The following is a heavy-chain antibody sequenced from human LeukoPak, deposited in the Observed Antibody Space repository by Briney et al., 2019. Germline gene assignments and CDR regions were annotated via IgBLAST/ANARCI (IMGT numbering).Heavy chain of an antibody. J-gene: IGHJ5*02. CDR1: GGSISSSSYY. CDR3: ARTPPKGFYSSSWYIWFDP. D-gene: IGHD6-13*01. Sequence: RPSETLSLTCTVSGGSISSSSYYWGWIRQPPGKGLEWIGSIYYSGSTYYNPSLKSRVTISVDTSKNQFSLKLSSVTAADTAVYYCARTPPKGFYSSSWYIWFDPWGQGTLVTVSS. CDR2: IYYSGST. V-gene: IGHV4-39*07.